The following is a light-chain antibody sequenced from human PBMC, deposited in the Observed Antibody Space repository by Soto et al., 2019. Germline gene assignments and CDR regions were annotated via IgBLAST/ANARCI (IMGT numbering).Light chain of an antibody. Sequence: AIEMTQSPSSLSASVGDRVTITCRASQAIRNELGWYQQKPGKAPNLLIYASSSLQSGVPSRFSGSGFGTDFTLTISSLQPEDFGTYYCLQDSKYPRTFGQGTKVEIK. V-gene: IGKV1-6*01. CDR3: LQDSKYPRT. J-gene: IGKJ1*01. CDR2: ASS. CDR1: QAIRNE.